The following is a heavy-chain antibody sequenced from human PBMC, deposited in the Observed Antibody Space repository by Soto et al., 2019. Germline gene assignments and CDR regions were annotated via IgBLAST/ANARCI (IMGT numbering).Heavy chain of an antibody. J-gene: IGHJ6*02. V-gene: IGHV5-10-1*01. CDR1: GYSFTSYW. D-gene: IGHD3-3*01. CDR2: IDPSDSYT. CDR3: ARHYDSWSGYYYGVDV. Sequence: ESLKISCKGSGYSFTSYWISWVRQMPGKGLEWMGRIDPSDSYTNYSPSFQGHVTISADKSISTAYLQWSSLKASDTAMYYCARHYDSWSGYYYGVDVWGQGTTVTVSS.